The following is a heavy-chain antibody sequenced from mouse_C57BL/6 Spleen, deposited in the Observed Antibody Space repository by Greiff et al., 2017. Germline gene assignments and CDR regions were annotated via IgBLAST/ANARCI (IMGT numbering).Heavy chain of an antibody. D-gene: IGHD1-1*01. J-gene: IGHJ1*03. CDR3: IEDGSSYWYFDV. V-gene: IGHV14-1*01. CDR2: IDPEDGDT. Sequence: VQLQQSGAELVRPGASVKLSCTASGFNIKDYYMHWVKQRPEQGLEWIGRIDPEDGDTEYAPKFQGKATMTADTSSNTAYLQLSSLTSEDTAVYYCIEDGSSYWYFDVWGTGTTVTVSS. CDR1: GFNIKDYY.